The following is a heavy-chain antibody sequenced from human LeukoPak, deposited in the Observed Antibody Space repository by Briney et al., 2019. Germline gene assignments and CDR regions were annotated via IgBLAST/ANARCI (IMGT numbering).Heavy chain of an antibody. J-gene: IGHJ4*02. V-gene: IGHV4-39*07. D-gene: IGHD2-8*01. CDR2: INHSGST. CDR1: GGSISSGGYY. Sequence: SETLSLTCTVSGGSISSGGYYWSWIRQPPGKGLEWIGEINHSGSTNYNPSLKSRVTISVDTSKNQFSLKLSSVTAADTAVYYCARGDIVLMVYAPSAGFNYWGQGTLVTVSS. CDR3: ARGDIVLMVYAPSAGFNY.